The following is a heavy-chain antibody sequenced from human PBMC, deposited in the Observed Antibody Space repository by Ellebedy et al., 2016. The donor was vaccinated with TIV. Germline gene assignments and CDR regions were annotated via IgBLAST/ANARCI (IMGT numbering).Heavy chain of an antibody. CDR3: ARFMVWENYFDY. Sequence: SETLSLXXTVSGGSISSYYWSWIRQPPGKGLEWIGYIYYSGSTNYNPSLKSRVTISVDTSKNQFSLKLSSVTAADTAVYYCARFMVWENYFDYWGQGTLVTVSS. D-gene: IGHD1-26*01. J-gene: IGHJ4*02. CDR1: GGSISSYY. V-gene: IGHV4-59*01. CDR2: IYYSGST.